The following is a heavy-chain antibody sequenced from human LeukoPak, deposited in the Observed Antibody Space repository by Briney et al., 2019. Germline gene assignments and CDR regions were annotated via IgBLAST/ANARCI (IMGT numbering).Heavy chain of an antibody. CDR3: ARGTNYGGELDY. CDR2: ISSSGSTI. D-gene: IGHD4-23*01. J-gene: IGHJ4*02. CDR1: GFTFSDYY. Sequence: AGGSLRLSCAASGFTFSDYYMSWIRQAPGKGLEWVSYISSSGSTIYYADSVKSRSTISRDNAKNSLYLQMNSLRAEDTAVYYCARGTNYGGELDYWGQGTLVTVSS. V-gene: IGHV3-11*01.